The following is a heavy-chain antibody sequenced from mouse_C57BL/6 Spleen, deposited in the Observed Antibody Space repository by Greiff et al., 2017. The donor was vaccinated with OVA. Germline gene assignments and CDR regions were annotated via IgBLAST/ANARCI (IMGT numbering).Heavy chain of an antibody. CDR1: GYTFTSYW. J-gene: IGHJ2*01. Sequence: EVQLQQSGTVLARPGASVKMSCKTSGYTFTSYWMHWVKQRPGQGLEWIGAIYPGNSDTSYNQKFKGQAKLTAVTSASTAYLELSSLTNEDSAVYYVTSGYFDYWGQGTTLTVSS. CDR3: TSGYFDY. V-gene: IGHV1-5*01. CDR2: IYPGNSDT.